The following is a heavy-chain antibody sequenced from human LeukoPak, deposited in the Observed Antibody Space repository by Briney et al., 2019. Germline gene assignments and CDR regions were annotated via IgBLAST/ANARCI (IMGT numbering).Heavy chain of an antibody. V-gene: IGHV3-48*04. CDR1: GFTFSSYS. CDR3: ARPKGGSYSVDP. J-gene: IGHJ5*02. D-gene: IGHD1-26*01. CDR2: ISSSGSTI. Sequence: GGSLRLSCVASGFTFSSYSMNWVRQAPGKGLEWVSYISSSGSTIYYADSVKGRFTISRDNAKNSLYLQMNSLRAEDTAVYYCARPKGGSYSVDPWGQGTLVTVSS.